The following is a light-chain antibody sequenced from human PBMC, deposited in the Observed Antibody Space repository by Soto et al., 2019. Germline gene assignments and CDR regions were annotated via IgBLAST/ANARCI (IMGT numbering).Light chain of an antibody. J-gene: IGKJ1*01. CDR2: GAS. CDR3: LQDINYPWT. CDR1: QSVSGW. Sequence: IRMTQSASTLSGSVGDTVTVTCRASQSVSGWLAWYQQKPGKPPKVLIYGASNLQSGVPPRFSGSGSGTDFTLAISSLQPEDSATYYCLQDINYPWTFGQGTKVDI. V-gene: IGKV1-5*01.